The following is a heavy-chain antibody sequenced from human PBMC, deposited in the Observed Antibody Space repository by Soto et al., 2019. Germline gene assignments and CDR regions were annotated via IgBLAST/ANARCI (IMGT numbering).Heavy chain of an antibody. Sequence: PGESLKISCKVSGYSFASQWISWVRQVPGKGQEWMGRIDLSESYTTYNPSFQGHVTFSADKSITTAYLQWRSLEASDTAIYYCATQGLPPYLLAYWGQGTLVTVSS. CDR3: ATQGLPPYLLAY. V-gene: IGHV5-10-1*01. D-gene: IGHD2-15*01. J-gene: IGHJ1*01. CDR1: GYSFASQW. CDR2: IDLSESYT.